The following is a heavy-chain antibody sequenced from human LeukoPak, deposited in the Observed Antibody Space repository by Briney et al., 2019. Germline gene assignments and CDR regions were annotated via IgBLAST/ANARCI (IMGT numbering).Heavy chain of an antibody. D-gene: IGHD3-22*01. J-gene: IGHJ4*02. CDR2: ISYDGSNK. Sequence: GGSLRLSCAASGFTFSSYAMHWVRQAPGKGLEWVAVISYDGSNKYYADSVKGRFTISRDNSKNTLYLQMNSLRAEDTAVYYCARDAYYYDSSGYLDYWGQGTLVTVSS. V-gene: IGHV3-30-3*01. CDR1: GFTFSSYA. CDR3: ARDAYYYDSSGYLDY.